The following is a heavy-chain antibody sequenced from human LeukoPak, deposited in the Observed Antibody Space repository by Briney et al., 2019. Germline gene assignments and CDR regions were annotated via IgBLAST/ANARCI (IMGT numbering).Heavy chain of an antibody. V-gene: IGHV1-18*01. J-gene: IGHJ5*02. D-gene: IGHD2-2*01. CDR3: ASHQLLWRNPFDP. Sequence: GASVKVSCKASGYTFTSYGISWVRQAPGQGLEWMGWISAYNGNTNYAQKLQGRGTMTTDTSTSTAYMELRSLRSDDTAVYYCASHQLLWRNPFDPWGQGTLVTVSS. CDR1: GYTFTSYG. CDR2: ISAYNGNT.